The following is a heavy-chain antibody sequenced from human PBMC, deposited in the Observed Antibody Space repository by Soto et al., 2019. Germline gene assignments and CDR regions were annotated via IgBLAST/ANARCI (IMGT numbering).Heavy chain of an antibody. CDR2: ITGSTGTT. V-gene: IGHV3-23*01. J-gene: IGHJ6*03. CDR3: ATDTSSSPYYMDV. CDR1: GLTFSNFA. D-gene: IGHD6-13*01. Sequence: EVQVLESGGGSVQPGVSLRLSCAASGLTFSNFAMSWVRHAPGKGLEWVSEITGSTGTTYYADSVKGRFIISRDNSKNTVHLQINSLRAEDTAVYYCATDTSSSPYYMDVWGKGTTVTVSS.